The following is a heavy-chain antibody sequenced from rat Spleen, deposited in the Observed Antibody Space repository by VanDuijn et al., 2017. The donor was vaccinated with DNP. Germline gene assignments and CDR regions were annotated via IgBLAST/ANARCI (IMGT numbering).Heavy chain of an antibody. CDR3: ARHYGYNFFDD. V-gene: IGHV5-7*01. J-gene: IGHJ2*01. CDR2: IGSDGYAP. Sequence: EVQLVESGGGLVQPGRSLKLSCAASGFTFSDYNMAWVRQAPKEGLEWVAYIGSDGYAPYYGASVKGRFTISRDNAKTTLYLQMDSLRSEDTATYYCARHYGYNFFDDWGQGVMVTVSS. D-gene: IGHD1-9*01. CDR1: GFTFSDYN.